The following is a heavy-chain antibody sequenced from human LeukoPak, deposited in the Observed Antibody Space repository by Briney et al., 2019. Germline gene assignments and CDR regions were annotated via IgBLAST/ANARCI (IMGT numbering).Heavy chain of an antibody. V-gene: IGHV1-8*02. CDR3: ARRLRSSWSREDY. Sequence: ASVKVSCKASGYTFTSYDINWVRQATGQELEGLGWMNPNSGNTGYAQKFQGRVTMTRNTSISTAYMELSSLRSEDTAVYYCARRLRSSWSREDYWGQGTLVTVSS. CDR1: GYTFTSYD. J-gene: IGHJ4*02. CDR2: MNPNSGNT. D-gene: IGHD6-13*01.